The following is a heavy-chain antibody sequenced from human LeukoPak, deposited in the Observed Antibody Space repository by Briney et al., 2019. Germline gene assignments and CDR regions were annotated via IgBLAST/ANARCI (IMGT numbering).Heavy chain of an antibody. CDR3: ARGGLMRPWVVSKYNWFDP. CDR2: IYYSEKT. V-gene: IGHV4-39*02. D-gene: IGHD3-16*01. J-gene: IGHJ5*02. Sequence: SETLSLTCTVAGASLTSTASYWGWIRQPPGKGLEWIGSIYYSEKTSYNPSLKSRVTISADTSKNQFSLKLSSVTAADTAVYYCARGGLMRPWVVSKYNWFDPWGQGTLVTVSS. CDR1: GASLTSTASY.